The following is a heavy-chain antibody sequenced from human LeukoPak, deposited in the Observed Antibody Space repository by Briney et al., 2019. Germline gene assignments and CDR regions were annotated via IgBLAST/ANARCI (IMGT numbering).Heavy chain of an antibody. CDR1: GYTLTELS. J-gene: IGHJ4*02. V-gene: IGHV1-24*01. D-gene: IGHD1-26*01. Sequence: ASVKVSCKVSGYTLTELSMHWVRQAPGKGLEWMGGFDPEDGETIYAQKFQDRVTMTRNTSISTAYMELSSLRSEDTAVYYCTRGNGEGGRWGQGTLVTVSS. CDR3: TRGNGEGGR. CDR2: FDPEDGET.